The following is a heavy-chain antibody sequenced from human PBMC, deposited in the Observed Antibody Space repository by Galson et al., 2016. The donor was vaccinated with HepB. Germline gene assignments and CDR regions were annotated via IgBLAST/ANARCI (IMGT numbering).Heavy chain of an antibody. Sequence: QSGAEVKKPGESLKISCKASGYRFTSNWIGWVRQMPGKGLEWMGTIYPGDSDTRYSPSFQGQVTISADKSTSTAYLQWSSLKASDTAMYYCARHLDSGRSEDAFDIWGQGTMVTVSS. V-gene: IGHV5-51*01. J-gene: IGHJ3*02. CDR2: IYPGDSDT. D-gene: IGHD3-10*01. CDR1: GYRFTSNW. CDR3: ARHLDSGRSEDAFDI.